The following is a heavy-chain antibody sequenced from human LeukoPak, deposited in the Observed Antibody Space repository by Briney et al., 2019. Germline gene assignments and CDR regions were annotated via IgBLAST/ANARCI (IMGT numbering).Heavy chain of an antibody. CDR1: GGSISSYY. J-gene: IGHJ6*02. Sequence: PSETLSLTCTVSGGSISSYYWSWIRQPPGKGLEWIGYIYYSGSTNYNPSLKSRVTISVDTSKNQFSLKLSSVTAADTAVYYCARDKADYDILTGFYYYYGMDVWGQGTTVTVSS. D-gene: IGHD3-9*01. V-gene: IGHV4-59*01. CDR3: ARDKADYDILTGFYYYYGMDV. CDR2: IYYSGST.